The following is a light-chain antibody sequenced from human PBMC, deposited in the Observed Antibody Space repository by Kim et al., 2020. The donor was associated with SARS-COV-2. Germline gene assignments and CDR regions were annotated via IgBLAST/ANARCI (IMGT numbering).Light chain of an antibody. Sequence: VSPGERATLSGRASQSIRSNLAWYQQKPGPAPRLLIYGASTRATGIPARFSGSGSGTEFSLTINNLQSEDFEVYYCQQYNDWPRGTFGQGTKLEI. CDR1: QSIRSN. CDR2: GAS. J-gene: IGKJ2*02. CDR3: QQYNDWPRGT. V-gene: IGKV3-15*01.